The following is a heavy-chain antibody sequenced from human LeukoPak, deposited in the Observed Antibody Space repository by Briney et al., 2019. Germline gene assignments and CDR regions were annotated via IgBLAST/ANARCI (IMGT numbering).Heavy chain of an antibody. CDR2: ISGSGGST. CDR1: GFTFSSYA. Sequence: GGSLRLSCAASGFTFSSYAMSWVRQAPGKGLEWVSAISGSGGSTYYADSVKGRFTISRDNSKNTLYLQMNSLRAEDTAVYYCAKRCYYGSSGYYSPYFDYWGQGTLVTVSS. D-gene: IGHD3-22*01. V-gene: IGHV3-23*01. CDR3: AKRCYYGSSGYYSPYFDY. J-gene: IGHJ4*02.